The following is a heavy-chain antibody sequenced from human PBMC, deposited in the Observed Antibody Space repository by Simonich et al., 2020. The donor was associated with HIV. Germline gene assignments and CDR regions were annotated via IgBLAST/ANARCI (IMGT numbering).Heavy chain of an antibody. Sequence: QVQLLQSGAEVKKPGASVKVSCKASGYTFTSYGISWVRQAPGQGLEWMGRISAYKSNTNNAKDDQGRVTMTTDTSTSTAYMELRSLRSDDTAVYYCARGTYSGYDWNWFDPWGQGTLVTVSS. V-gene: IGHV1-18*01. D-gene: IGHD5-12*01. J-gene: IGHJ5*02. CDR1: GYTFTSYG. CDR2: ISAYKSNT. CDR3: ARGTYSGYDWNWFDP.